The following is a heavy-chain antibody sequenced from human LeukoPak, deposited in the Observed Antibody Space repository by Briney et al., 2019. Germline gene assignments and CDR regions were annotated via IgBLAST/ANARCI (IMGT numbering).Heavy chain of an antibody. D-gene: IGHD2-2*01. CDR3: AKDDIVVVPAAHDAFDI. CDR2: IRYDGSNK. J-gene: IGHJ3*02. Sequence: GGSLRLSCAASGFTFSSYGMHWVRQAPGKGLEWVAFIRYDGSNKYYADSVKGRFTISRDNSKNTLYLQMNSLRAEDTAVYYCAKDDIVVVPAAHDAFDIWGQGTMVTVSS. V-gene: IGHV3-30*02. CDR1: GFTFSSYG.